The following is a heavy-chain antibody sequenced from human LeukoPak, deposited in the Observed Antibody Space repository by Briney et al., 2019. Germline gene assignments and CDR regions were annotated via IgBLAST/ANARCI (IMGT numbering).Heavy chain of an antibody. Sequence: PGGSLRLSCAASGFFFTSSGMNWVRQAPGKGLEWVTFIGSDGSKRYYADSVKGRFSISRDNSRNTVSLQMNSLRLEDTAVYYCATDGSGTSFPYYFESWGQGTLVTVSS. V-gene: IGHV3-30*02. J-gene: IGHJ4*02. CDR3: ATDGSGTSFPYYFES. CDR1: GFFFTSSG. D-gene: IGHD3-10*01. CDR2: IGSDGSKR.